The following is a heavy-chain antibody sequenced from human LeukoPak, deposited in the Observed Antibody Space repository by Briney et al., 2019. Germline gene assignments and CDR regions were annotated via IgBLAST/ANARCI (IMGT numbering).Heavy chain of an antibody. CDR1: GFTFSNAW. CDR3: AGDGHNYGHHGFDI. J-gene: IGHJ3*02. V-gene: IGHV3-15*01. CDR2: IKSKTDGGTT. D-gene: IGHD5-24*01. Sequence: PGGSLRLSCAASGFTFSNAWMSWFRQAPGKGLEWVGRIKSKTDGGTTDYAAPAKGRFTISRDDSKNTLYLQMNSLKTEDTAVYYCAGDGHNYGHHGFDIWGQGTMVTVSS.